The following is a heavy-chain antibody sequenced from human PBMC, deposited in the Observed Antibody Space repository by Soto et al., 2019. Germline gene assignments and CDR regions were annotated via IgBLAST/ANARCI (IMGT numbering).Heavy chain of an antibody. CDR3: ARPLIHYSSSWIH. V-gene: IGHV3-7*01. D-gene: IGHD6-13*01. J-gene: IGHJ4*02. CDR1: GFTFRSYW. Sequence: EVQLVESGGGLVKPGGSLRLSCAASGFTFRSYWMSWVRQAPGKGLEWVADIKQDGSEKYYVDSVKGRFTFSRDNAKNSLYLQMNSLRAEDTAVYYCARPLIHYSSSWIHWCQGTLVTVSS. CDR2: IKQDGSEK.